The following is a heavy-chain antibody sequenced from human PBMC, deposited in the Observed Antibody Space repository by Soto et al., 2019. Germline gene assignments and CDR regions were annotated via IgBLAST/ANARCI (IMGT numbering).Heavy chain of an antibody. D-gene: IGHD3-22*01. Sequence: PGRSLRLSCAASGFTFSIYAMSWVRQVPGKGLEWVSTISGNGGTSYADFVRGRFTISRDNSKNTLYLQMNSLRVDDTAIYYCAKDAPGSGWLSDYWGQGTLVTVSS. V-gene: IGHV3-23*01. CDR1: GFTFSIYA. J-gene: IGHJ4*02. CDR3: AKDAPGSGWLSDY. CDR2: ISGNGGT.